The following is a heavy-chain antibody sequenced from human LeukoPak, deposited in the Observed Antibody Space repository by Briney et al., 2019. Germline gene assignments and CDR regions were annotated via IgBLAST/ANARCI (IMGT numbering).Heavy chain of an antibody. V-gene: IGHV4-59*01. CDR3: ARDYPPSI. J-gene: IGHJ3*02. CDR2: IYYSGST. CDR1: GGPISVDY. Sequence: SETLSLTCIVSGGPISVDYWNWIRQAPGKGLEWIGYIYYSGSTNYNPSLKSRVTISVDTSKNQFSLKLSSVTAADTAVYYCARDYPPSIWGQGTMVTVSS.